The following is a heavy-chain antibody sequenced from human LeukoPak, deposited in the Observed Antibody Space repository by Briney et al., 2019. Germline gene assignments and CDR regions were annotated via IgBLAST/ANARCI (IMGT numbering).Heavy chain of an antibody. Sequence: ASVKVSCKASGYTFTSYGISWVRQAPGEGLEWMGWVSTYNGRTNYAQKFQGRVTMTTDTSTSTAYMELSSLRSDDTAVYYCARDYYENSGPSWDCFDPWGQGTPVTVSS. D-gene: IGHD3-22*01. J-gene: IGHJ5*02. CDR2: VSTYNGRT. CDR1: GYTFTSYG. V-gene: IGHV1-18*04. CDR3: ARDYYENSGPSWDCFDP.